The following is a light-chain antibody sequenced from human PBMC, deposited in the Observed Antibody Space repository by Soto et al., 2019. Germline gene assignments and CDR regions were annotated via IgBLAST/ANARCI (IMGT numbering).Light chain of an antibody. CDR3: QHRSNWPRT. CDR1: QSVSSY. CDR2: GAS. J-gene: IGKJ1*01. V-gene: IGKV3-11*01. Sequence: EIVLTQSPATLSLSPGERATLSCRASQSVSSYLAWYQQKPGQAPRLLIYGASNRATGIPARFSGSGSGTDFTLTISSLEPEDFAVYYCQHRSNWPRTFGQGTKVEIK.